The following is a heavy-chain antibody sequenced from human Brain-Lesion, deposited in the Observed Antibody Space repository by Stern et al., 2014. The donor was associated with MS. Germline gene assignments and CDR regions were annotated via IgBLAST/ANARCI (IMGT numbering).Heavy chain of an antibody. J-gene: IGHJ4*02. CDR2: IYSSGST. V-gene: IGHV4-39*01. D-gene: IGHD4-17*01. CDR3: ARTGDDFGDYSLSY. Sequence: QVQLQESGPGLVKPSETLSLTCTVSGGSINTNNYYWGWIRQPPGKGLEWIGNIYSSGSTFYSPSLQSRVTLSVEPSKNQLSLTLSSVPAADTAVYYCARTGDDFGDYSLSYWGQGTLVTVSS. CDR1: GGSINTNNYY.